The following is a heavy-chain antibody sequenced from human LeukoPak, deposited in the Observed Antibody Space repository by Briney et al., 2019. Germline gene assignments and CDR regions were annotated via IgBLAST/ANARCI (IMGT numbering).Heavy chain of an antibody. Sequence: SETLSLTCTVSGGSISSGGYYWSWIRQHPGKGLEWIGYIYYSGSTHYNPSLKSRVTISVDTSKNQFSLKLSSVTAADTAVYYCARDYYDSSGYSVNWFDPWGQGTLVTVSS. CDR2: IYYSGST. CDR1: GGSISSGGYY. J-gene: IGHJ5*02. V-gene: IGHV4-31*03. D-gene: IGHD3-22*01. CDR3: ARDYYDSSGYSVNWFDP.